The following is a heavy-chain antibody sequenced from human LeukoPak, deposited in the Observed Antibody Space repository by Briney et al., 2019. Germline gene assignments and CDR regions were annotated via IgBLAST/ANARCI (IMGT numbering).Heavy chain of an antibody. J-gene: IGHJ4*02. D-gene: IGHD6-19*01. V-gene: IGHV4-34*01. Sequence: SETLSLTCAVYGGSFSGYYWSWIRQPPGKGLEWIGSIYYSGSTYYNPSLKSRVTISVDTSKNQFSLKLSSVTAADTAVYYCASAIYTVAGFDYWGQGTLVTVSS. CDR1: GGSFSGYY. CDR2: IYYSGST. CDR3: ASAIYTVAGFDY.